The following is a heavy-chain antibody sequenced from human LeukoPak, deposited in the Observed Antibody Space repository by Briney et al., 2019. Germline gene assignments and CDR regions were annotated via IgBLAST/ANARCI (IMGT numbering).Heavy chain of an antibody. Sequence: SETLSLTCTVSGDSISSYYWSWIRQPPGKGLEWIGYIYTSGGTNYIPSPKGRVAISIDTSKNQFSLKLSSVTAADSAVYYCARLTRLSTSPDRYYLDYWGQGTLVTVSS. CDR1: GDSISSYY. CDR2: IYTSGGT. CDR3: ARLTRLSTSPDRYYLDY. J-gene: IGHJ4*02. D-gene: IGHD6-6*01. V-gene: IGHV4-4*09.